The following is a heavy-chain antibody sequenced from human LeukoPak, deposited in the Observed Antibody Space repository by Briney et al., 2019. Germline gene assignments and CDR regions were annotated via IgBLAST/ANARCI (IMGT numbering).Heavy chain of an antibody. D-gene: IGHD2-21*02. CDR2: IIPIFGTA. Sequence: SVKVSCKASGGTFSSYAISWVRQAPGQGLEWMGGIIPIFGTANYAQKFQGRVSITADESTSTVYMELSSLRSEDTAVYYCAREGGYCGTDCYPDYWGQGTLVTVSS. CDR1: GGTFSSYA. V-gene: IGHV1-69*13. J-gene: IGHJ4*02. CDR3: AREGGYCGTDCYPDY.